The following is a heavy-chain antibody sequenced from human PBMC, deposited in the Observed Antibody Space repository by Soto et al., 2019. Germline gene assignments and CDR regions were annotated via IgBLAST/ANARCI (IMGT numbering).Heavy chain of an antibody. CDR1: GDSISSTYSY. CDR3: ARPQGTTSMYHWFAP. CDR2: IYYNGKT. J-gene: IGHJ5*02. D-gene: IGHD4-17*01. Sequence: SETLSLTCTVSGDSISSTYSYWGWIRQPPGQGLEWIGSIYYNGKTYYNPSLGRRVTISVDTSKNHFSLMLPSVTAADTAVYFCARPQGTTSMYHWFAPWGQGTPGTVSS. V-gene: IGHV4-39*02.